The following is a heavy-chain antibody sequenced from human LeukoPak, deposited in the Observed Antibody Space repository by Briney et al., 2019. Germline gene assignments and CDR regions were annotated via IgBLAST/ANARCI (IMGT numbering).Heavy chain of an antibody. CDR2: ISAYNGNT. CDR1: GYTFTSYG. CDR3: ARNGYSRSSDGFDI. Sequence: ASVRVSCKASGYTFTSYGINWVRQAPGQGLEWMGWISAYNGNTNYAHKLQGRVTMTTDPSTSTAYMELGTLRSDDTAVYFCARNGYSRSSDGFDIWGQETMVTVSS. J-gene: IGHJ3*02. D-gene: IGHD6-6*01. V-gene: IGHV1-18*01.